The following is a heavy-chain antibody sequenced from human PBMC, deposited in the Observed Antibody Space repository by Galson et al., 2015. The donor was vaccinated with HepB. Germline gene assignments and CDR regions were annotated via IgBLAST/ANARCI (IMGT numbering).Heavy chain of an antibody. CDR3: ARGESSSWYTEYFQH. CDR2: IIPIFGIA. V-gene: IGHV1-69*10. D-gene: IGHD6-13*01. Sequence: SVKVSCKASGGTFSSYAISWVRQAPGQGLEWMGGIIPIFGIANYAQKFQGRVTITADKSTSTAYMELSSLRSEDTAVYYCARGESSSWYTEYFQHWGQGTLVTVSS. J-gene: IGHJ1*01. CDR1: GGTFSSYA.